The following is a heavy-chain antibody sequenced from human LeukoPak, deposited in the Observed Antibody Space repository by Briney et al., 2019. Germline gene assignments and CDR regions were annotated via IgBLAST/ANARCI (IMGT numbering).Heavy chain of an antibody. D-gene: IGHD5-24*01. CDR1: RYTFTAYL. CDR3: ATLRDGYNAYHF. V-gene: IGHV1-2*02. Sequence: ASLRVSCKASRYTFTAYLMPSGRQSPSQGREWRESINSNCGRTLYAQKFQGRVTINRDTSMNTAYMAVSRLRSDDTAVYYCATLRDGYNAYHFWGEGTLVTVFS. J-gene: IGHJ4*02. CDR2: INSNCGRT.